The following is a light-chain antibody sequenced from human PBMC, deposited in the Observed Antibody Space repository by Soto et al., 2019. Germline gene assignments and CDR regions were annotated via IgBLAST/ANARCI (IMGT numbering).Light chain of an antibody. Sequence: EIVMTQSPATLSVSPGETATLSCRASQSVSYNLAWYQQKSGQGPRLLIYGEFTRATGIPARFSGSGSGTDVSLTISSLQSEDFAVYYCQQYKNWPPLTFGGGTKVEIK. V-gene: IGKV3-15*01. CDR2: GEF. CDR3: QQYKNWPPLT. CDR1: QSVSYN. J-gene: IGKJ4*01.